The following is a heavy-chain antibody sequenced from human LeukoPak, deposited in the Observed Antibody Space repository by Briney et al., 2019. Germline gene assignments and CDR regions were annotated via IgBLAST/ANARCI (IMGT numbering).Heavy chain of an antibody. J-gene: IGHJ4*02. CDR1: GGTFNTYA. CDR2: IIPVFGTP. V-gene: IGHV1-69*05. D-gene: IGHD4-17*01. Sequence: SVKVSCKASGGTFNTYAFNWVRQAPGQGLEWMGRIIPVFGTPHYAQKYQGRLTITTDEFASTVYMELSSLRSQDTAIYYCARIEGDYGVFVFWGQGTLVTVPS. CDR3: ARIEGDYGVFVF.